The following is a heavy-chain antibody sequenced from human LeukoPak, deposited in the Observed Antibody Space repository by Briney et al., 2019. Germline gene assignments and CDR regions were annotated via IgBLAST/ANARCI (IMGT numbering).Heavy chain of an antibody. Sequence: GASVKVSCKAPGGTFSSYAISWVRQAPGQGLEWMGGIIPIFGTANYAQKFQGRVTITADKSTSTAYMELSSLRSEDTAVYHCARVGGAAAGGGAFDIWGQGTMVTVSS. CDR2: IIPIFGTA. CDR1: GGTFSSYA. CDR3: ARVGGAAAGGGAFDI. D-gene: IGHD6-13*01. J-gene: IGHJ3*02. V-gene: IGHV1-69*06.